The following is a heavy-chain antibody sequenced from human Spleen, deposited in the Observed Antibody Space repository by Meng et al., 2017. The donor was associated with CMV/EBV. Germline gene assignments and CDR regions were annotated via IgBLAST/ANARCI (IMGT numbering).Heavy chain of an antibody. J-gene: IGHJ4*02. V-gene: IGHV4-34*01. CDR1: GGAFRGYY. D-gene: IGHD3-22*01. CDR3: ARGPSGYLRVFDN. Sequence: CAVYGGAFRGYYWNWIRQPPGKGLEWVAEIHHSGSTNYNPSLKRRLTISIDTSKNQFSLKLSSVTAADTAVYYCARGPSGYLRVFDNWGQGTLVTVSS. CDR2: IHHSGST.